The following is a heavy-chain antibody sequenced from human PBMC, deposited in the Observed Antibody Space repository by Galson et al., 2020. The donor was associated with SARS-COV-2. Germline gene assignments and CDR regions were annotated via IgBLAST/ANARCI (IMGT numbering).Heavy chain of an antibody. CDR2: IYSGGST. D-gene: IGHD6-19*01. CDR3: ARGGLAVAGYGAYAFDI. Sequence: GGSLRLSCAASGFTVGSNYMSWVRQAPGKGLEWVSVIYSGGSTYYADSVKGRFTISRHNSKNTLYLQMNSLRAEDTAVYYCARGGLAVAGYGAYAFDIWGQGTMVTVSS. J-gene: IGHJ3*02. CDR1: GFTVGSNY. V-gene: IGHV3-53*04.